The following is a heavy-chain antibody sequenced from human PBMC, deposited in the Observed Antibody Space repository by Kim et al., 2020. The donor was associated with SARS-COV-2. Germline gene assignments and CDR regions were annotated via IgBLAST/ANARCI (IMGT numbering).Heavy chain of an antibody. CDR1: GGSISSSNW. CDR3: ATPLYSSGFQFDY. CDR2: IYHSGST. D-gene: IGHD6-19*01. Sequence: SETLSLTCAVSGGSISSSNWWSWVRQPPGKGLEWIGEIYHSGSTNYNPSLKSRVTISVDKSKNQFSLKLSSVTAADTAVYYCATPLYSSGFQFDYWGQGTLVTVSS. J-gene: IGHJ4*02. V-gene: IGHV4-4*02.